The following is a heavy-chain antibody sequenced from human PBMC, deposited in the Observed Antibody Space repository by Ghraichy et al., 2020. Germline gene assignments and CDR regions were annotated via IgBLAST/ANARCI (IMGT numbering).Heavy chain of an antibody. V-gene: IGHV1-18*01. CDR1: GYTFTNYG. J-gene: IGHJ5*02. CDR3: ARGGVGYCSGTSCPINWFDP. Sequence: ASVKVSCKASGYTFTNYGVTWVRQAPGQGLEWMGWISPYNGNADYAQKLQGRVTMTTDKSTSTAYMELRSLGSDDTAVYYCARGGVGYCSGTSCPINWFDPWGQGTLVTVSS. D-gene: IGHD2-2*01. CDR2: ISPYNGNA.